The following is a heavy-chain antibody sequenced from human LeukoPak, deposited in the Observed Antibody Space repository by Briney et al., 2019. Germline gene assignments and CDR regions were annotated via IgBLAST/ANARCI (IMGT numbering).Heavy chain of an antibody. Sequence: GGSLRLSCAASGFTFSSYEMNWVRQAPGKGLEWVSSISSSSYIYYADSVKGRFSISRDNSKNTVFLQINSLRAEDTAMYYCARELREHGVFDIWGQGTMVTVSS. CDR3: ARELREHGVFDI. CDR1: GFTFSSYE. D-gene: IGHD1-26*01. V-gene: IGHV3-21*04. CDR2: ISSSSYI. J-gene: IGHJ3*02.